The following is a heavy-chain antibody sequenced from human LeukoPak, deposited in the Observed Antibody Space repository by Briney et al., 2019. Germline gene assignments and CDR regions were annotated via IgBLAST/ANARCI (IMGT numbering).Heavy chain of an antibody. Sequence: SVKVSCKASGGTFSSYAISWVRQAPGQGLEWMGRIIPILGIANYAQKFQGRVTITADKSTSTAYMELSSLRSEDTAVYYCARGGAMATTLFDYWAREPWSPSPQ. CDR1: GGTFSSYA. CDR2: IIPILGIA. D-gene: IGHD5-24*01. CDR3: ARGGAMATTLFDY. J-gene: IGHJ4*02. V-gene: IGHV1-69*04.